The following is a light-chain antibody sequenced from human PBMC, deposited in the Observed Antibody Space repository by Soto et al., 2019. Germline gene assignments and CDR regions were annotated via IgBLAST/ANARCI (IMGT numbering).Light chain of an antibody. J-gene: IGLJ1*01. V-gene: IGLV1-40*01. CDR1: SSNIGAGYD. CDR2: GNS. Sequence: QLVLTQPPSVSGAPGQRVTISCTGSSSNIGAGYDVHWYQQVPGRAPKVLIYGNSNRPSGVPDRFSGFKSGTSASLAIARLQAEDEADYCCPSYDSNLRGVFGTGTKLTVL. CDR3: PSYDSNLRGV.